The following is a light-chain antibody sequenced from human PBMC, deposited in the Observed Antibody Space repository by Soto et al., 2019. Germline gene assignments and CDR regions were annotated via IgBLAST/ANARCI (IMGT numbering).Light chain of an antibody. V-gene: IGKV3-20*01. CDR3: QQFGSSPGFT. CDR2: GAS. J-gene: IGKJ3*01. CDR1: QSINSRY. Sequence: EIVLTQSPGTLSLSPGERATLSCRASQSINSRYLAWYQQKPGQTPRLLIYGASSRATGIPDRFSGSGSGTDFTFTISRLEPEDFAVYYCQQFGSSPGFTFGPGTKVDIK.